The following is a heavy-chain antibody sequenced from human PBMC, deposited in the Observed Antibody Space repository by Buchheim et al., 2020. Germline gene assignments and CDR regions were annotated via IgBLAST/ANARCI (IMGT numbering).Heavy chain of an antibody. CDR3: ARRSSSWTTDNWFDP. CDR2: INPSGGST. J-gene: IGHJ5*02. Sequence: QVQLVQSGAEVKKPGASVKVSCKASGYTFTSYYMHWVRQAPGQGLEWMGIINPSGGSTSYAQKFQGGVTRTSDTSTSTAYMELSSLRSEDTAVYYCARRSSSWTTDNWFDPWGQGTL. CDR1: GYTFTSYY. D-gene: IGHD6-13*01. V-gene: IGHV1-46*01.